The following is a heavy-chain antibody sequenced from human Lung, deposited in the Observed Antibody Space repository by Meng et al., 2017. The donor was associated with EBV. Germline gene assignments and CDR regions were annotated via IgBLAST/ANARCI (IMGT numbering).Heavy chain of an antibody. J-gene: IGHJ4*02. CDR1: GGSFSGYY. D-gene: IGHD2-21*01. V-gene: IGHV4-34*01. CDR3: TRALAFNCCYFDS. CDR2: INHSGST. Sequence: VQLQQWGAGLLKASDNLSLTSAVYGGSFSGYYWSWHRQPPGKGLEWIGEINHSGSTNYNPSLKSRVTLSVDTSKNQISLNLTSVTAADTAVYYCTRALAFNCCYFDSWGPGTLVTVSS.